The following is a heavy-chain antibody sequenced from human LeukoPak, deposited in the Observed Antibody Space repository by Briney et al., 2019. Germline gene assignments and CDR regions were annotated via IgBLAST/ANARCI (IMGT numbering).Heavy chain of an antibody. CDR2: IKQDGSDK. CDR3: ARFRYSSSAFDY. CDR1: RLTFSNYA. Sequence: TGGSLRLSCAASRLTFSNYAMTWVRQAPGKGLEWVANIKQDGSDKYYVDSVKGRFTISRDNAKNSLYLQMNSLRAEDTAVYYCARFRYSSSAFDYWGQGTLVTVSS. V-gene: IGHV3-7*01. J-gene: IGHJ4*02. D-gene: IGHD6-6*01.